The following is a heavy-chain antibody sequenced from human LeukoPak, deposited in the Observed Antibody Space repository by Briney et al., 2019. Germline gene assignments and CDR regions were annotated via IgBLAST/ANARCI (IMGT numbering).Heavy chain of an antibody. D-gene: IGHD2-21*02. CDR1: GFIFGRDS. J-gene: IGHJ5*02. V-gene: IGHV3-48*01. Sequence: GGSLTLSCAASGFIFGRDSMNWVRQAPGRGLEWISYISRDSDIRYYADSVRGRFHISRDNARNSLYLQMNSLRADDTAMYYCVRDNPRCCGVVSANVDDLWGQGTLVTVSS. CDR3: VRDNPRCCGVVSANVDDL. CDR2: ISRDSDIR.